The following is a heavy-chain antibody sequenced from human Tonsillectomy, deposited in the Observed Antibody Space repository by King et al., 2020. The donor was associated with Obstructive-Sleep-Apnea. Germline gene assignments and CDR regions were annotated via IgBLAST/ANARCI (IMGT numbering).Heavy chain of an antibody. CDR1: GYTFTSYY. Sequence: VQLVESGAEVKKPGASVKVSCKASGYTFTSYYMHWVRQAPGQGLEWMGIINPSGGSTSYAQKFQGRVTMTRDTSTSTVYMELSSLRSEDTAVYYCARDLVGRDIVVVVAATSWFDPWGQGTLVTVSS. J-gene: IGHJ5*02. CDR2: INPSGGST. CDR3: ARDLVGRDIVVVVAATSWFDP. V-gene: IGHV1-46*01. D-gene: IGHD2-15*01.